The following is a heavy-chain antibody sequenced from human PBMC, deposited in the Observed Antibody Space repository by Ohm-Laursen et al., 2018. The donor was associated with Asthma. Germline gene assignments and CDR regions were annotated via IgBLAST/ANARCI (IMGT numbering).Heavy chain of an antibody. CDR2: ISHDGSNK. CDR1: GFTFDAYA. V-gene: IGHV3-30*18. CDR3: AKDLFIWGSYRYPFDY. J-gene: IGHJ4*02. Sequence: SLRLSCAASGFTFDAYALHWVRQAPGKGLEWVAVISHDGSNKYYADSVKGRFTISRDNSKNTLYLQMNSLRAEDTAVYYCAKDLFIWGSYRYPFDYWGQGTLVTVSS. D-gene: IGHD3-16*02.